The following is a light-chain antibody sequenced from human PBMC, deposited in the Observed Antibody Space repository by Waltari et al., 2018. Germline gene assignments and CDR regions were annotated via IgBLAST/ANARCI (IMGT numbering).Light chain of an antibody. CDR2: GAS. V-gene: IGKV1-39*01. CDR1: QRISSY. J-gene: IGKJ3*01. CDR3: QQTYTSFT. Sequence: DVQMTQSPSFLSASVGDRVTITCRASQRISSYLNWYQMKPGKAPELLIYGASSLQSGVPSRFSGSGSGTDFTLTISSLQPDDFATYYCQQTYTSFTFGPGTKVDFK.